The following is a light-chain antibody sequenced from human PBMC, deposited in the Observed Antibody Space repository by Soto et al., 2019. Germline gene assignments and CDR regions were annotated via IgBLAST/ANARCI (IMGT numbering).Light chain of an antibody. J-gene: IGKJ1*01. CDR1: QSVSSN. CDR3: QQRSQWPWT. Sequence: EIVMTQSPATLCVSPGERATLSCRASQSVSSNLAWYQQKPGQAPRLLIYDASNRATGIPARFSGGGSGTDFTLTISSPEPEDFAVYYCQQRSQWPWTFGQGTKVDIK. V-gene: IGKV3-11*01. CDR2: DAS.